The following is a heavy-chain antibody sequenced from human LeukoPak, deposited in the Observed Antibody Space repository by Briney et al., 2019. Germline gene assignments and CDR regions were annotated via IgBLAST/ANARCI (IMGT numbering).Heavy chain of an antibody. D-gene: IGHD3-9*01. Sequence: GGSLRPSCAASGFTFSSYDMNWVRQAPGKGLEWVSAISGSGGSTYYADSVKGRFTISRDNSKNTLYLQMSSLRAEDTALYYCAKRWDDILSGFDYWGQGTLVTVSS. CDR3: AKRWDDILSGFDY. J-gene: IGHJ4*02. CDR1: GFTFSSYD. V-gene: IGHV3-23*01. CDR2: ISGSGGST.